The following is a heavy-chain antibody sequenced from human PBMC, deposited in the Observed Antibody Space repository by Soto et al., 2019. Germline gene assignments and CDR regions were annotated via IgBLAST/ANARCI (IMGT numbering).Heavy chain of an antibody. CDR1: GFTFSSYG. Sequence: QVQLVESGGGVVQPGRSLRLSCAASGFTFSSYGMHWVRQAPGKGLEWVAVISYDGSNKYYADSVKGRFTISRDNSKNTLYLQMNSLRAEDTAVYYCAKSVVEDWLLNRLYYYYGMDVWGQGTTVTVSS. CDR3: AKSVVEDWLLNRLYYYYGMDV. V-gene: IGHV3-30*18. CDR2: ISYDGSNK. D-gene: IGHD3-9*01. J-gene: IGHJ6*02.